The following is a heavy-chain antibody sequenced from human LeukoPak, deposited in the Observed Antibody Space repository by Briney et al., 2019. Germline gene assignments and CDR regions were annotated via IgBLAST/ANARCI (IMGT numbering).Heavy chain of an antibody. CDR1: GFTFSTYG. CDR2: ISGSGGSR. V-gene: IGHV3-23*01. CDR3: ARGYSQYFQH. J-gene: IGHJ1*01. D-gene: IGHD6-13*01. Sequence: GGSLRLSCAASGFTFSTYGMSWVRQAPGKGLEWVSGISGSGGSRFYTDSVKGRFTISRDNSKNTLYLQMNSLRAEDTAVYYCARGYSQYFQHWGQGTLVTVSS.